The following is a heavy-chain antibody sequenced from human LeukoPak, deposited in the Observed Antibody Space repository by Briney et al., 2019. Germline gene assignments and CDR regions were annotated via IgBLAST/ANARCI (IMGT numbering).Heavy chain of an antibody. V-gene: IGHV1-2*02. CDR1: GYTFTGYY. CDR2: INPNSGDT. Sequence: VKVSCKASGYTFTGYYMHWVRQAPGQGLEWMGWINPNSGDTNYAQKLQGRVTMTTDTSTSTAYMELRSLRSDDTAVYYCATGRYYYDSSGPVDYWGQGTLVTVSS. D-gene: IGHD3-22*01. CDR3: ATGRYYYDSSGPVDY. J-gene: IGHJ4*02.